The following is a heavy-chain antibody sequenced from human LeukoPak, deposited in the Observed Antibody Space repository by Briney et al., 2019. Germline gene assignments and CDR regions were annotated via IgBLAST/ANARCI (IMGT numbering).Heavy chain of an antibody. CDR1: GFTFSSYG. D-gene: IGHD3-22*01. V-gene: IGHV3-23*01. CDR3: AKEDDSSGYTDY. J-gene: IGHJ4*02. CDR2: ISGSGGTT. Sequence: PGGSLRLSCAVSGFTFSSYGMSWVRQAPGKGLEWVSSISGSGGTTYYADSVKGRFTISRDNSKNTLYLQMNSLRAEDTAVYYCAKEDDSSGYTDYWGQGTLVTVSS.